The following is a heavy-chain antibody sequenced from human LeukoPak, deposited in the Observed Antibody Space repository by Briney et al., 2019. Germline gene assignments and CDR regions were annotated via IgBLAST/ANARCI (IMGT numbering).Heavy chain of an antibody. CDR1: GGSFSGYY. V-gene: IGHV4-34*01. CDR2: INHSGSA. J-gene: IGHJ4*02. Sequence: PSETLSLTCAVYGGSFSGYYWGWIRQPPGKGLEWIGEINHSGSANYNPSLKSRVTISVDTSKNQFSLKLSSVTAADTAVYYCARQLPDRGLDYWGQGTLVTVSS. D-gene: IGHD1-7*01. CDR3: ARQLPDRGLDY.